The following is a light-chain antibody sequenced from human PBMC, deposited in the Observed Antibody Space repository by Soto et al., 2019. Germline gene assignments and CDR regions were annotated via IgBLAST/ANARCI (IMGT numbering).Light chain of an antibody. CDR1: QIVSSSD. J-gene: IGKJ1*01. Sequence: EIVLTQSPGTLSLSPGERATLSCRASQIVSSSDLARYHHKPGQAPSLLIYGASSRATGIPARFSGSGSGTDFTLTISRLEPEDFAVYYCQQYGSSPETFGQGTKVEIK. CDR3: QQYGSSPET. V-gene: IGKV3-20*01. CDR2: GAS.